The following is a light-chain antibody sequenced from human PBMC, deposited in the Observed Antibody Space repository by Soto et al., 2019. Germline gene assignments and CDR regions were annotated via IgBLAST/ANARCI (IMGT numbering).Light chain of an antibody. J-gene: IGKJ5*01. V-gene: IGKV1-27*01. Sequence: DIQMTQSPSSLSASVGDRVTITCRASQGISNYLACYQQKPGKVPKLLIYAASTLQSGVPSRFSGSGSGTDFTLTISSLQTEDVATYYCQKYNSAPLITFGQGTRLEIK. CDR2: AAS. CDR1: QGISNY. CDR3: QKYNSAPLIT.